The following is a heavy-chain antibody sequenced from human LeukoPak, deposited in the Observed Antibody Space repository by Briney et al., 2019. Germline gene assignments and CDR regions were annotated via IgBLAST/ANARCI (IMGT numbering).Heavy chain of an antibody. Sequence: SVKVSCKASGGTFSSYAISWVRQAPAQGLEWTGRIIPIFGIANYAQKFQGRVTITADKSTSTAYMELSSLRSEDTAVYYCARGAYYYDSSGPRRSYWYFDLWGRGTLVTVSS. V-gene: IGHV1-69*04. D-gene: IGHD3-22*01. J-gene: IGHJ2*01. CDR1: GGTFSSYA. CDR3: ARGAYYYDSSGPRRSYWYFDL. CDR2: IIPIFGIA.